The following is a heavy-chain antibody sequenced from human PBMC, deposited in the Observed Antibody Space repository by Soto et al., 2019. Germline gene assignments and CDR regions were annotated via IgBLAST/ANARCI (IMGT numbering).Heavy chain of an antibody. CDR1: GITFRSYG. D-gene: IGHD3-9*01. V-gene: IGHV3-33*01. CDR2: IWYDGSQK. CDR3: AREKEHYDILTGYYNSGVGY. Sequence: PGGSLRLSCATSGITFRSYGMHWVRQAPGKGLDWVAVIWYDGSQKYYADSVKGRFTISRDNSKNTLYLQMNSLRAEDTAVYYCAREKEHYDILTGYYNSGVGYWGQGTLVTVSS. J-gene: IGHJ4*02.